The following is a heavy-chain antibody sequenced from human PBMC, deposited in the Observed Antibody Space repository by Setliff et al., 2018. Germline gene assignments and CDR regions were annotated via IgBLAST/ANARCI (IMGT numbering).Heavy chain of an antibody. Sequence: SETLSLTCAVSGGSITSGSYYWSWIRQPAGEGLEWIGRLHTSGTTVYNPSLKGRVTISADTSTNHFSLKLTSVTATDTAVYYCARDNTIVGATDYWGQGALVTVSS. V-gene: IGHV4-61*02. CDR1: GGSITSGSYY. D-gene: IGHD1-26*01. CDR3: ARDNTIVGATDY. CDR2: LHTSGTT. J-gene: IGHJ4*02.